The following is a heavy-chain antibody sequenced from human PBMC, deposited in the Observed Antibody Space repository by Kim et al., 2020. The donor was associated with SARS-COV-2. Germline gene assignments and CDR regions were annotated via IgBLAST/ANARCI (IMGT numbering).Heavy chain of an antibody. Sequence: QKFQGRVTMTRDTSTSTVYMELSSLRSEDTAVYYCARDQEGYYGSGSLIVWGQGTLVTVSS. V-gene: IGHV1-46*01. J-gene: IGHJ4*02. D-gene: IGHD3-10*01. CDR3: ARDQEGYYGSGSLIV.